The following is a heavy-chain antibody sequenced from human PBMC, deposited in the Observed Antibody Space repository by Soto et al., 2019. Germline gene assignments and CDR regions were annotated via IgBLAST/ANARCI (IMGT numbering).Heavy chain of an antibody. V-gene: IGHV3-15*07. D-gene: IGHD3-9*01. J-gene: IGHJ4*01. Sequence: EVQLVESGGGLVKPGGSLRLSCAASGFTFSNAWINWVRQAPGKGLEWVGRIKSKTDGGTTDFAAPVKGRFAISRDDSKNRVYLQMNSLKTEDTAVYYCTTDYYITIVIIRFDYWGHGTLVTVSS. CDR1: GFTFSNAW. CDR2: IKSKTDGGTT. CDR3: TTDYYITIVIIRFDY.